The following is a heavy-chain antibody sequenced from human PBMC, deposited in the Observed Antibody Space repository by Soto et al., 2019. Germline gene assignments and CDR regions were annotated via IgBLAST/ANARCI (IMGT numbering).Heavy chain of an antibody. J-gene: IGHJ6*02. CDR2: INPSPGST. V-gene: IGHV1-46*01. CDR1: GYTFGSHY. Sequence: QVQLVRSGAEVRKPGASVKVACKASGYTFGSHYVHWVRQAPGQALERMGIINPSPGSTSYAEKFQGSITRTRGTSTSTVHMEMRSLRSEDTSTYDCARSDCPIACCFARYFYTMNVWGQGTTVTVSS. CDR3: ARSDCPIACCFARYFYTMNV. D-gene: IGHD2-8*01.